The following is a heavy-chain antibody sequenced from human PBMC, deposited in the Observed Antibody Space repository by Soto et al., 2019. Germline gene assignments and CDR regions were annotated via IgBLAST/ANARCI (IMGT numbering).Heavy chain of an antibody. CDR1: GFTFSSYR. CDR2: IKQDGSEK. Sequence: TGGSLRLSCAASGFTFSSYRMSWVRLAPGRGREGVANIKQDGSEKYYVDSVKGRFTISRDNAKNSLYLQMNSLRAEDTAVYYCARATDYYDFWSGYYHYGMAVWGQGTTVTVSS. J-gene: IGHJ6*02. V-gene: IGHV3-7*04. D-gene: IGHD3-3*01. CDR3: ARATDYYDFWSGYYHYGMAV.